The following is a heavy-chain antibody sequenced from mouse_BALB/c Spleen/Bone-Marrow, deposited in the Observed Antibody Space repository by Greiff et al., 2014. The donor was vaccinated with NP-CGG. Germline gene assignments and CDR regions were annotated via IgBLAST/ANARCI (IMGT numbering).Heavy chain of an antibody. J-gene: IGHJ3*01. CDR1: GYTFTSYY. CDR2: ILPGSGST. Sequence: QVQLQQPGAELVKPGASVRLSCKASGYTFTSYYMYWVKQRPGQGLEWIGEILPGSGSTNYNEKFKGKATFTADTSSNTAYMQLSSLTSEDSAVCYCARSDGYSRFAYWGQGTLVTVSA. CDR3: ARSDGYSRFAY. D-gene: IGHD2-3*01. V-gene: IGHV1-55*01.